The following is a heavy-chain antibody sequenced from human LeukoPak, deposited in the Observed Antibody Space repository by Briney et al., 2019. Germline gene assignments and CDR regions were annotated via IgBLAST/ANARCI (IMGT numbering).Heavy chain of an antibody. J-gene: IGHJ4*02. CDR2: ISGDGSMT. Sequence: GGSLRLSCAVSGFSLRSYWMHWLRKAPGKGLVWVSRISGDGSMTNYADSVKRLFTISRDNAKNTVYLQMNSLRAEYTAVYYCARYSSSSGGASHYFDYWGQGTLVTVSS. CDR3: ARYSSSSGGASHYFDY. D-gene: IGHD6-6*01. CDR1: GFSLRSYW. V-gene: IGHV3-74*01.